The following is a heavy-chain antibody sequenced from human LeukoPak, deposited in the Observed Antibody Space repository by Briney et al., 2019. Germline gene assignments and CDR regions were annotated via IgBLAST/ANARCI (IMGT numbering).Heavy chain of an antibody. J-gene: IGHJ4*02. CDR1: GGSISNTNW. CDR2: VNLQGST. V-gene: IGHV4-4*02. Sequence: SETLSLTCGVSGGSISNTNWWTWARQPPGKGLEWIGEVNLQGSTNYNPPLKSRVAISVDKSENHISLKLTSVTAADTAVYYCAREGGPYRPLDYSGQGTLVTVAS. CDR3: AREGGPYRPLDY.